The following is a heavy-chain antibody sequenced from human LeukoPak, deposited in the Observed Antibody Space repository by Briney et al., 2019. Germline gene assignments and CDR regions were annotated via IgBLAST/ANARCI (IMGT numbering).Heavy chain of an antibody. Sequence: SETLSLTCTVSGDSISSGNYWGWIRQPPGKGLEWIGSIFHTGSTYFNLSLKSRVTISVDTSKNQFSLRLSSVTAADTAVYYCARCDSVTALDYWGQGTLVTVSS. V-gene: IGHV4-38-2*02. CDR3: ARCDSVTALDY. J-gene: IGHJ4*02. CDR1: GDSISSGNY. D-gene: IGHD5-18*01. CDR2: IFHTGST.